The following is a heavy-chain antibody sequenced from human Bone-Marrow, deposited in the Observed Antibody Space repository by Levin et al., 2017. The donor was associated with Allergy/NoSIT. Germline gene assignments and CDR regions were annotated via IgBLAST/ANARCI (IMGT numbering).Heavy chain of an antibody. CDR1: GFTFSDYY. D-gene: IGHD2-15*01. J-gene: IGHJ4*02. Sequence: GGSLRLSCAASGFTFSDYYMSWIRQAPGKGLEWVSYITSSSNYANYAASVKGRFTISRDNAKNSLYLQMNSLRAEDTAVYYCARRYCNDSTCYSNWGQGTLVTVSS. V-gene: IGHV3-11*03. CDR2: ITSSSNYA. CDR3: ARRYCNDSTCYSN.